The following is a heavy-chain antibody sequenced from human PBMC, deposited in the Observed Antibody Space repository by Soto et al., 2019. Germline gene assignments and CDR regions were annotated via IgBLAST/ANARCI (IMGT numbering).Heavy chain of an antibody. V-gene: IGHV1-18*01. CDR1: GYTFINYN. CDR2: ISTSNADT. CDR3: ARDITGATGDY. J-gene: IGHJ4*02. D-gene: IGHD1-26*01. Sequence: ASVKVSCKATGYTFINYNIFWVRQASGQGLEWMGWISTSNADTNYAQNFQGRVTMTTDTFTSTAYVELRSLRYDDTAIYYCARDITGATGDYWGQGTLVTVS.